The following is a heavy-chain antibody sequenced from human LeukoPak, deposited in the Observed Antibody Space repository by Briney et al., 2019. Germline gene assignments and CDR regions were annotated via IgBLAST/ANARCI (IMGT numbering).Heavy chain of an antibody. CDR3: ARLRLWFGELAAAFDY. V-gene: IGHV4-61*01. CDR1: GGSLSSGSYY. CDR2: IYYSGST. D-gene: IGHD3-10*01. Sequence: SETLSLTCTVSGGSLSSGSYYWSWLRQPPGTGLEWVGYIYYSGSTNYNPSLKSRVTISVDTSNNQFSLKLSSVTAAGTAVYYCARLRLWFGELAAAFDYWGQGTLVTVSS. J-gene: IGHJ4*02.